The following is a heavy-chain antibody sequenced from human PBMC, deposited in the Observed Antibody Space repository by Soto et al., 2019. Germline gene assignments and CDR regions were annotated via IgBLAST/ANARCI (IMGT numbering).Heavy chain of an antibody. CDR2: IYDTGST. D-gene: IGHD3-16*01. Sequence: QVQLQESGPGLVKPSETLSLTCTVSGGSISNNYWSWIRQPPGKGLEWIGYIYDTGSTKYNPSLQSRVTMXXDXSTXQFSLKLTSVTAADTAVYSCARHGYSTALYGSWDYWGQGTLVSVSS. V-gene: IGHV4-59*08. CDR1: GGSISNNY. CDR3: ARHGYSTALYGSWDY. J-gene: IGHJ4*02.